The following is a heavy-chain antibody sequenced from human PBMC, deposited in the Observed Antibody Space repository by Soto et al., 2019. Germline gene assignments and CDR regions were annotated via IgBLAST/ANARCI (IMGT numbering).Heavy chain of an antibody. CDR3: AASDSSSWQHDY. V-gene: IGHV1-69*01. CDR2: IIPIFETA. Sequence: QVQLVQSGAELKKPGSSVRVSCKISGDSFSSYAISWVRQAPGEGLEWVGGIIPIFETANYAQKFQGRVTITAGESTTTAYMEVTRLRPEDTAIFYCAASDSSSWQHDYWGQGTLITVSS. D-gene: IGHD6-13*01. J-gene: IGHJ4*02. CDR1: GDSFSSYA.